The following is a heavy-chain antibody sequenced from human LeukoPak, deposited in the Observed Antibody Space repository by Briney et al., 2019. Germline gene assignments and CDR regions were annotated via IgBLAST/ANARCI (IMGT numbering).Heavy chain of an antibody. V-gene: IGHV3-21*01. J-gene: IGHJ3*02. CDR3: ARDRDDAFDI. CDR2: ISSSSSYI. Sequence: GGSLRLSCAASGFTFSSDSMNWVRQAPGKGLEWVSSISSSSSYIYYADSVKGRFTISIDNAKNSLYLQMNSLRAEDTAVYYCARDRDDAFDIWGQGTMVTVSS. CDR1: GFTFSSDS.